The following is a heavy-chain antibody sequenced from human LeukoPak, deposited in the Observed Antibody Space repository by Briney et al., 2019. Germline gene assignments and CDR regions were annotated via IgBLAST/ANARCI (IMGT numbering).Heavy chain of an antibody. CDR1: GYSISSGYY. CDR2: IYDSGST. J-gene: IGHJ5*02. D-gene: IGHD3-10*01. Sequence: SETLSLTCTVSGYSISSGYYWGWIRPPPGKGLEWIGSIYDSGSTYYNPSLKSRVTISVDTSKNQFSLKLSSVTAADTAVYYCARDLDGSGSYPYSWFDPWGQGTLVTVSS. V-gene: IGHV4-38-2*02. CDR3: ARDLDGSGSYPYSWFDP.